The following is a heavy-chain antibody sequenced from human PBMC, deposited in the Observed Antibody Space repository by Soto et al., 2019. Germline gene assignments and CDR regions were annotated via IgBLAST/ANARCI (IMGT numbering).Heavy chain of an antibody. D-gene: IGHD7-27*01. J-gene: IGHJ4*02. V-gene: IGHV3-30-3*01. CDR3: ARAPKTSGGQHWAFNYFDS. Sequence: GGSLRLSCAASGFSFSISPMHWVRQAPGKWPEWVALISYDGTNKFYADSVKGRFTISRDTSKSTLYLQVDSLRPEDAAVYSCARAPKTSGGQHWAFNYFDSWGQGTLVTVS. CDR1: GFSFSISP. CDR2: ISYDGTNK.